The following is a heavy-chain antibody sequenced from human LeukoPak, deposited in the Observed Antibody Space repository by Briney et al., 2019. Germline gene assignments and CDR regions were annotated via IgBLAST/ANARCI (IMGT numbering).Heavy chain of an antibody. CDR3: VTGIRSGYYAY. CDR2: IISETEDGTT. Sequence: GGSLRLSCAATGFTFSRARMSWVRQAPGKGLEWVGRIISETEDGTTDYTAPVKGRFTISRDDSKNTLYLQMNSLQTDDTAVYHCVTGIRSGYYAYWGQGTLVTVSS. V-gene: IGHV3-15*01. J-gene: IGHJ4*02. CDR1: GFTFSRAR. D-gene: IGHD3-22*01.